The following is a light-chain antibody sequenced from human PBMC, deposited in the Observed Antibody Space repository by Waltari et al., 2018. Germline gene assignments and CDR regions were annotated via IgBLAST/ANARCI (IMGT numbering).Light chain of an antibody. CDR3: QQYGSSPPT. V-gene: IGKV3-20*01. Sequence: EIVLTQYPGTLSLSPGERATLSCRASQSVSSSYLAWYQQKPGQAPRLLLYGASSRATGIPGRFSCSGSGTDFTLTISRLGPEGFAVYYCQQYGSSPPTFGQGTKVEIK. CDR2: GAS. J-gene: IGKJ1*01. CDR1: QSVSSSY.